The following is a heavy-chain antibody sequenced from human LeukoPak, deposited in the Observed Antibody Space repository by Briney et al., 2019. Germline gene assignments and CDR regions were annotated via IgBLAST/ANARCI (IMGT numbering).Heavy chain of an antibody. CDR2: ISAYNGNT. CDR1: GYTFTSYG. Sequence: EASVKVSCKASGYTFTSYGISWVRQAPGRGLEWMGWISAYNGNTNYAQKLQGRVTMTTDTSTSTAYMELRSLRSDDTAVYYCARDLPSSSWVHFDYWGQGTLVTVSS. CDR3: ARDLPSSSWVHFDY. V-gene: IGHV1-18*01. J-gene: IGHJ4*02. D-gene: IGHD6-13*01.